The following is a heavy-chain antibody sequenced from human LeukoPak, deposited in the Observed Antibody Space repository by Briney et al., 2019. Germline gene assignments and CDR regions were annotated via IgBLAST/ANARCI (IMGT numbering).Heavy chain of an antibody. Sequence: PSETLSLTCTVSGGSISSYYWSWIRQPAGKGLEWIGRIYTSGSTNYNPSLKSRVTMSVDTSKNQFSLKLSSVTAADTAVYYCARDTLIVVVPAATANHWFDPWGQGTLVTVSS. CDR3: ARDTLIVVVPAATANHWFDP. CDR2: IYTSGST. V-gene: IGHV4-4*07. D-gene: IGHD2-2*01. J-gene: IGHJ5*02. CDR1: GGSISSYY.